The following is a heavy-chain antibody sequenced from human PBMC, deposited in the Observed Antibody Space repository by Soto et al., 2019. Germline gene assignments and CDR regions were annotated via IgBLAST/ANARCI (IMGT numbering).Heavy chain of an antibody. V-gene: IGHV3-7*03. J-gene: IGHJ4*02. CDR2: IRPDGYGP. CDR3: AGWGGQDYNY. CDR1: GFTFSDFY. D-gene: IGHD4-4*01. Sequence: EVQLVQSGGGLVQPWGSLRLSCVGSGFTFSDFYMYWDRPAPGKGLEWVANIRPDGYGPNLVESVKGRFTTSRDNAKNSLFLHIITLRADDTAEYYCAGWGGQDYNYWGQGILVTVSS.